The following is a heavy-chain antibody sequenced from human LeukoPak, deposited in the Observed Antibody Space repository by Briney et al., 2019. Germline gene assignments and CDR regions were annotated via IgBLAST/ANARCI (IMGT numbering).Heavy chain of an antibody. CDR3: ARDSTYYYDSSGYYDLDAFDI. J-gene: IGHJ3*02. CDR1: GGSISSSNW. D-gene: IGHD3-22*01. V-gene: IGHV4-4*02. Sequence: SDTLSLTCAVSGGSISSSNWWSWVRQPPGKGLEWIGEIYHSGSTNYNPSLKSRVTISVDKSKNQFSLKLSSVTAADTAVYYCARDSTYYYDSSGYYDLDAFDIWGQGTMVTVSS. CDR2: IYHSGST.